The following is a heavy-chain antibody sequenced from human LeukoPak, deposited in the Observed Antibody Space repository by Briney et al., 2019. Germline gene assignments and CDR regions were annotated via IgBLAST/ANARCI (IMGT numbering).Heavy chain of an antibody. J-gene: IGHJ4*02. CDR3: ARDQNIAGRPDY. D-gene: IGHD6-6*01. CDR1: GYTFPDYG. V-gene: IGHV1-18*01. CDR2: ISGYNGHT. Sequence: ASVTVSCKASGYTFPDYGISWVRQAPGQGLEWVGWISGYNGHTNYAQKFQGRVTMTTDTSTSTVYMELRTLRSVDTAVYYCARDQNIAGRPDYWGQGTLVTVSS.